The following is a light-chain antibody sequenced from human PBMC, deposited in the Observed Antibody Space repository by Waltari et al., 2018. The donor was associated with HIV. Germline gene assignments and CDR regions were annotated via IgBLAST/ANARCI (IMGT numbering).Light chain of an antibody. CDR2: RDN. V-gene: IGLV1-47*01. CDR3: ATWDGSLGGVYV. Sequence: QSGLTQPPSASGTPGQRVTISCSGTTSNGGSNFVSWYQQLPGTAPKLLIYRDNRRPSGVPDRFSGSKSGASASLAISGLRSEDEGDYYCATWDGSLGGVYVFGAGTKVTVL. J-gene: IGLJ1*01. CDR1: TSNGGSNF.